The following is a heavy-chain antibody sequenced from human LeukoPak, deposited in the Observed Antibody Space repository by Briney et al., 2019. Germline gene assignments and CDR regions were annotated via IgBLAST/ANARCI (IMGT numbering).Heavy chain of an antibody. CDR1: GGSISRNSDY. J-gene: IGHJ4*02. CDR3: AGHVSAAAGGR. V-gene: IGHV4-39*07. CDR2: IHHSGST. Sequence: PSETLSLTCTVSGGSISRNSDYWSWIRQPPGKGLEWIGEIHHSGSTKYNPSLKSRVTISLDTSKNQFSLKLNSMTAADTAVYYCAGHVSAAAGGRWGQGTLVTVSS. D-gene: IGHD6-13*01.